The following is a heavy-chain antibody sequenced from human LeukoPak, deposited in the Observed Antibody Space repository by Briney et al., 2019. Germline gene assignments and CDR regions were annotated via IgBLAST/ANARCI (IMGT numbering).Heavy chain of an antibody. CDR3: ARDLRSSGYYAFDY. CDR1: GFTFSSYS. CDR2: ISSSSSYI. J-gene: IGHJ4*02. Sequence: GGSLRLSCAASGFTFSSYSMNWVRQAPGKGLEWVSSISSSSSYIYYADSVKGRFTISRDNAKNSLYLQMNSLRAEDTAVYYCARDLRSSGYYAFDYWGQGTLVTVSS. D-gene: IGHD3-22*01. V-gene: IGHV3-21*01.